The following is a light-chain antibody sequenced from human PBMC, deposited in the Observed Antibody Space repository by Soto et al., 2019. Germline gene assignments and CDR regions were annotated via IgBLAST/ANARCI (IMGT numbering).Light chain of an antibody. CDR2: WAS. J-gene: IGKJ1*01. V-gene: IGKV4-1*01. CDR1: QIILYRSNNKNY. Sequence: DIVVIQSPDSLAVSLGERATINCKSSQIILYRSNNKNYLAWYQQKPGQPLKLLIYWASTRESGVPDRFSGSGSGTDFTLTISRLEPEDFAMYYCLHHGSSLWTFGQGTKVDIK. CDR3: LHHGSSLWT.